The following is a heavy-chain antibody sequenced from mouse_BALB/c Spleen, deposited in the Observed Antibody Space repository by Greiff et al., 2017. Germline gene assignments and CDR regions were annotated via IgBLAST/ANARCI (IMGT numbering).Heavy chain of an antibody. V-gene: IGHV3-6*02. Sequence: EVQLQQSGPGLVKPSQSLSLTCSVTGYSITSGYYWNWIRQFPGNKLEWMGYISYDGSNNYNPSLKNRISITRDTSKNQFFLKLNSVTTEDTVTYYCARVAGSSQFDYWGQGTTLTVSS. J-gene: IGHJ2*01. CDR2: ISYDGSN. D-gene: IGHD1-1*01. CDR3: ARVAGSSQFDY. CDR1: GYSITSGYY.